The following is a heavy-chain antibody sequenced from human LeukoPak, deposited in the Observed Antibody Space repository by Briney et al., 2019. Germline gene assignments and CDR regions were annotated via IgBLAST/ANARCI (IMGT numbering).Heavy chain of an antibody. J-gene: IGHJ4*02. V-gene: IGHV4-61*02. CDR3: ARDVEMALTYYFDY. CDR2: IYTSGRT. D-gene: IGHD5-24*01. Sequence: SETLSLTCTVSGGSLSSSSYYWSWIRQPAGKGLEWIGRIYTSGRTNYNPSLKSRVTISVDTSKNQFSLKLSSVTAADTAVYYWARDVEMALTYYFDYWGQGTLVTVSS. CDR1: GGSLSSSSYY.